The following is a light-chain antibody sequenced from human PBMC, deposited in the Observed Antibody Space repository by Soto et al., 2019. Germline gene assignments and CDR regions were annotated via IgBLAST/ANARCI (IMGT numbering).Light chain of an antibody. V-gene: IGKV1-27*01. Sequence: DIQMPQTPYSLSASVGDRVTITCRASQGISNYLAWYQQKPGKVPKLLIYAASTLQSGVPSRFSGSGSGTEFTLTISGLQPDDFATYYCQHYNTYSTWTFGQGTKVDI. CDR3: QHYNTYSTWT. J-gene: IGKJ1*01. CDR1: QGISNY. CDR2: AAS.